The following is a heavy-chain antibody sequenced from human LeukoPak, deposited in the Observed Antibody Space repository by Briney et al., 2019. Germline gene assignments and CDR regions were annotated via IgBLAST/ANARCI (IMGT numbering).Heavy chain of an antibody. CDR1: GFTFGDFA. Sequence: GGSLRLSCAASGFTFGDFAMHWLRQAPGKGLEYVSTISSNGISPYYANSVKGRFTISRDNSKNTLYLQMGSLRADDTAVYYCVRAHSIHNYHYGIDVWGHGTTVSVSS. V-gene: IGHV3-64*01. CDR2: ISSNGISP. CDR3: VRAHSIHNYHYGIDV. D-gene: IGHD3-3*01. J-gene: IGHJ6*02.